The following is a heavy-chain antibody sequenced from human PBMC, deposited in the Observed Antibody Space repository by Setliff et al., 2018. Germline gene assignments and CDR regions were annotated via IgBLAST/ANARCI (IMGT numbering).Heavy chain of an antibody. Sequence: PSETLSLTCSVSGGSISRSSYYWTWIRQPPGKGLEWIASIYYDGRTFAHPSVRGRVTISEDTSKNHFSLRMTSVTAADTAMYYCARDRPDHYEGAFDIWGQGTMVTVSS. CDR2: IYYDGRT. V-gene: IGHV4-39*07. J-gene: IGHJ3*02. CDR3: ARDRPDHYEGAFDI. CDR1: GGSISRSSYY. D-gene: IGHD4-17*01.